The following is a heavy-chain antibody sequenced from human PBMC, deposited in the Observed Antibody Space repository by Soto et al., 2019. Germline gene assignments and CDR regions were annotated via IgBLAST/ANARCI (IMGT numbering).Heavy chain of an antibody. CDR3: AREVVVVPAAPPLYYYGMDV. D-gene: IGHD2-2*01. CDR2: IYYSGST. J-gene: IGHJ6*02. CDR1: GGSVSSGSYY. V-gene: IGHV4-61*01. Sequence: SETLSLTCTVSGGSVSSGSYYWSWVRQPPGKGLEWFGYIYYSGSTNYNPSPKSRVTITVDTSKNQFSLKLSSVTAADTAVYYCAREVVVVPAAPPLYYYGMDVWGQGTTVTVSS.